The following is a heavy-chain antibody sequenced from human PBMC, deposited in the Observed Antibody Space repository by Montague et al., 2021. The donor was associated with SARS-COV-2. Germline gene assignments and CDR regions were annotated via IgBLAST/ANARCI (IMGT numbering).Heavy chain of an antibody. CDR2: INQSGST. D-gene: IGHD3-22*01. J-gene: IGHJ4*02. CDR3: ARGQSGITMIVVAILGVEFYFDN. V-gene: IGHV4-34*01. CDR1: GGSFSDSH. Sequence: SETLSPTCTVSGGSFSDSHWSWLRQPPGKGLEWIGEINQSGSTKYNPSLKSRVTISVDSSKNQFSLKLSSLTAADTAVYYCARGQSGITMIVVAILGVEFYFDNWGQGTLVTVSS.